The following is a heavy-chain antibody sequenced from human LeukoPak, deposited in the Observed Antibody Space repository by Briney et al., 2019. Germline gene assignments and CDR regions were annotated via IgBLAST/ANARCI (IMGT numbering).Heavy chain of an antibody. CDR1: GYTFTGYY. CDR2: INPNSGGT. CDR3: ARLGLWAPYYLDY. Sequence: ASVKVSCKASGYTFTGYYMHWVRQAPGQGLEWMGRINPNSGGTNYAQKFQGRVTMTRDTSISTAYMELSRLRSDDTAVYYCARLGLWAPYYLDYWGQGTLVTVSS. D-gene: IGHD3-16*01. J-gene: IGHJ4*02. V-gene: IGHV1-2*06.